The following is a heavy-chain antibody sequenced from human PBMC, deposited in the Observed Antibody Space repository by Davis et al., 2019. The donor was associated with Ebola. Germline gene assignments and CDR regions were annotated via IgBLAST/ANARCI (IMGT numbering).Heavy chain of an antibody. D-gene: IGHD3-22*01. CDR2: INPYNGGT. J-gene: IGHJ4*02. Sequence: ASVKVSCKASGYTFTGYYIQWVRRAPGQGLEWMGRINPYNGGTNYAQKFQGRVTMTRDTSISTAYMELGRLRSADTAVYYCARGEYYYDSSGLLRRLTPLYYWGQGTLVTVSS. CDR1: GYTFTGYY. V-gene: IGHV1-2*06. CDR3: ARGEYYYDSSGLLRRLTPLYY.